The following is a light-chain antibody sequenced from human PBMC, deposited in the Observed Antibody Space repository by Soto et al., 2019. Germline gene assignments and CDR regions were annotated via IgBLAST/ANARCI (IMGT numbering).Light chain of an antibody. CDR2: DVI. V-gene: IGLV2-11*01. CDR1: SSDVGSYNY. J-gene: IGLJ2*01. CDR3: CSYSGSDSLL. Sequence: QSALTQPRSVSGSPGESVTISCSGTSSDVGSYNYVSWYQQYPGQAPKVMIYDVIERPSEVPVRFSGSKSGNTASLTISGLQAQDEAKYFCCSYSGSDSLLFGGGTKLTVL.